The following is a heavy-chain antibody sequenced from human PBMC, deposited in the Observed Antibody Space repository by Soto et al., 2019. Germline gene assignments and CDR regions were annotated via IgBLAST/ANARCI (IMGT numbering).Heavy chain of an antibody. CDR2: IYYSGST. CDR1: GGSISSGGYY. CDR3: ARDPSWLTPPTNYYYYGMDV. Sequence: LSLTCTVSGGSISSGGYYWSWIRQHPGKGLEWIGYIYYSGSTYYNPSLKSRVTISVDTSKNQFSLKLSSVTAADTAVYYCARDPSWLTPPTNYYYYGMDVWGQGTTVTVPS. V-gene: IGHV4-31*03. D-gene: IGHD5-18*01. J-gene: IGHJ6*02.